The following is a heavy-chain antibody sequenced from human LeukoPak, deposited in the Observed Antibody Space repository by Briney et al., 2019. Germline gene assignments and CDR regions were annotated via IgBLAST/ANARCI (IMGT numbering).Heavy chain of an antibody. Sequence: GGSLRLSCAVSGFIFDSYAMSWVRQAPGKGLEWVSLISGSGDDTKYADSVMGRFTISRDNSKNTLYLQMNSLRAEDTAVYYCAKSDCSSDGCKLLNYWGQETLVTVSS. CDR1: GFIFDSYA. CDR2: ISGSGDDT. V-gene: IGHV3-23*01. J-gene: IGHJ4*02. D-gene: IGHD5-24*01. CDR3: AKSDCSSDGCKLLNY.